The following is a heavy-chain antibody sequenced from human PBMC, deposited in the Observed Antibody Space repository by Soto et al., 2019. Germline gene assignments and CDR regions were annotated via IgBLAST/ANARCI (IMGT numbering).Heavy chain of an antibody. D-gene: IGHD3-10*01. Sequence: QVQLVQSGAEVKKPGASVTVSCKTSDYTFSSIGISWVRQAPGQGLEWMGWISPHKDDTYYTQRFQGRVTMTTDTCTNKDYMELRSVISDGTEVYFCARDLDGSGSCFTNYWGPGTLFTASS. CDR1: DYTFSSIG. CDR3: ARDLDGSGSCFTNY. V-gene: IGHV1-18*01. J-gene: IGHJ4*02. CDR2: ISPHKDDT.